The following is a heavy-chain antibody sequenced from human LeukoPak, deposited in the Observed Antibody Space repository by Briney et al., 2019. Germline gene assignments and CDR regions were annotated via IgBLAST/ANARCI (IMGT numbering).Heavy chain of an antibody. Sequence: ASVKVSCKASGYTFTTSGISWVRQAPGQGLEWMGWISAYNGNTNYAQNLQGRVTMTTDTSTSTAYMELRSLRSDDTAMYYCARGLSFTISGVVVIGTDGFDPWGQGTLVTVSS. J-gene: IGHJ5*02. D-gene: IGHD3-3*01. CDR1: GYTFTTSG. V-gene: IGHV1-18*01. CDR3: ARGLSFTISGVVVIGTDGFDP. CDR2: ISAYNGNT.